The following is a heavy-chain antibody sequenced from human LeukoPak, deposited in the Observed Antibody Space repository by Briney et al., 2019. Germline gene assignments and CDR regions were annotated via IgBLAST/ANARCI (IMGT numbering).Heavy chain of an antibody. CDR2: ISGSGGSR. Sequence: GGSLRPSCAASGFTFSSYAMSWVRQAPGKGLEWVSAISGSGGSRYYADSVKGRFTISRDNSKNTLYLQMNSLRAEDTAVYYCAKAYGSGSYSYFDYWGQGTLVTVSS. CDR3: AKAYGSGSYSYFDY. D-gene: IGHD3-10*01. CDR1: GFTFSSYA. J-gene: IGHJ4*02. V-gene: IGHV3-23*01.